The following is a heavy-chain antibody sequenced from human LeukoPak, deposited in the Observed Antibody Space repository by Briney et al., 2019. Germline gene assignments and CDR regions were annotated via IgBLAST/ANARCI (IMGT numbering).Heavy chain of an antibody. J-gene: IGHJ4*02. D-gene: IGHD1-26*01. CDR2: IRYDGSNK. V-gene: IGHV3-30*02. CDR1: RFTFSSYG. Sequence: PGGSLRLSCAASRFTFSSYGMHWVRQAPGKGLEWVAFIRYDGSNKYYADSVKGRFTISRDNSKNTLYLQMNSLRAEDTAVYYCAKDSWEVGATSEIDYWGQGTLVTVSS. CDR3: AKDSWEVGATSEIDY.